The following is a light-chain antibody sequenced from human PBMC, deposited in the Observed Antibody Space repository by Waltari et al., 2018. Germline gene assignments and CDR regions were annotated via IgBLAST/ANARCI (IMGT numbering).Light chain of an antibody. CDR1: SVSSY. CDR3: QQRTNWPL. Sequence: SVSSYLAWYQQKPGQAPRLLIYDASHRATGIPARFSGSGSGTDFTLTISSLEPEDFAVYYCQQRTNWPLFGPGTKVDIK. V-gene: IGKV3-11*01. CDR2: DAS. J-gene: IGKJ3*01.